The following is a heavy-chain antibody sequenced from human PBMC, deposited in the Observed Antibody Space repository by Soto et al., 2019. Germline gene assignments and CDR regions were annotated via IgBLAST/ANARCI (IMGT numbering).Heavy chain of an antibody. D-gene: IGHD3-3*01. J-gene: IGHJ4*02. CDR3: ARHPRDDFWSGYLEYYFDY. Sequence: GASVKVSCKASGYTFTSYGISWVLQAPGQGLEWMGWISAYNGNTNYAQKLQGRVTMTTDTSTSTAYMELRSLRSDDTAVYYCARHPRDDFWSGYLEYYFDYWGQGTLVTVSS. V-gene: IGHV1-18*01. CDR1: GYTFTSYG. CDR2: ISAYNGNT.